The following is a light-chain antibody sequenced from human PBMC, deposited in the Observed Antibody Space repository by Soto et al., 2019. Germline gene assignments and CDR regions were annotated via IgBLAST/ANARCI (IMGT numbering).Light chain of an antibody. CDR1: QTISSN. CDR2: GAS. Sequence: EIVMTQSPATLSVSPGDPATLSCRASQTISSNLAWYQQRPGQAPRLLIHGASTRATGVPARFSGSGSGTEFTLTISCLQSEDFALYYCQQYHNWPPQYTFGQGIKLQIK. J-gene: IGKJ2*01. CDR3: QQYHNWPPQYT. V-gene: IGKV3-15*01.